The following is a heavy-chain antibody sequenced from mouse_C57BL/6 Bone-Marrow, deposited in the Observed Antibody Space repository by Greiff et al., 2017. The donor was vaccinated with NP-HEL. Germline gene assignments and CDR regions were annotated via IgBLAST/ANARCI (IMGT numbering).Heavy chain of an antibody. Sequence: VQLQQSGPELVKPGASVKMSCKASGYTFTDYNMHWVKQSHGKSLEWIGYINPNNGGTSYNQKFKGKATLTVNKSSSTAYMELRSLTSEDSAVYYCAPIYYSNFYYFDDWGQGTTLTVSS. CDR3: APIYYSNFYYFDD. CDR2: INPNNGGT. J-gene: IGHJ2*01. CDR1: GYTFTDYN. D-gene: IGHD2-5*01. V-gene: IGHV1-22*01.